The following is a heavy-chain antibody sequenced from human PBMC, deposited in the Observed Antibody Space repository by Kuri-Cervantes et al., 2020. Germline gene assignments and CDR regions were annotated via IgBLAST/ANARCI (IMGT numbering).Heavy chain of an antibody. D-gene: IGHD3-10*01. CDR1: GGSISSGGYY. J-gene: IGHJ6*02. CDR2: IYYSGST. CDR3: ARGEMVRGVIITSGYYYGMDV. V-gene: IGHV4-31*02. Sequence: LRLSCTVSGGSISSGGYYWSWIRQHPGKGLEWIGYIYYSGSTYYNPSLKSRVTISVDTSKNQFSLKLSSVTAADTAVYYCARGEMVRGVIITSGYYYGMDVWGQGTTVTVSS.